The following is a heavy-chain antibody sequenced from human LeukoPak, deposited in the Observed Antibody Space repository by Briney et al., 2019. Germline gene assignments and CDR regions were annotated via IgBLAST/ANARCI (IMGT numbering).Heavy chain of an antibody. Sequence: PSETLSLTCTVSGGSVNSGTYYWSWIRQPPGKGLEWIGNIYYSGSAYYNPSLKSRVTMSVDTSKNQFSLKLSSVTAADTAVYYCAREMGYCSSTSCYNWFDPWGQGTLVTVSS. J-gene: IGHJ5*02. V-gene: IGHV4-39*07. D-gene: IGHD2-2*01. CDR1: GGSVNSGTYY. CDR3: AREMGYCSSTSCYNWFDP. CDR2: IYYSGSA.